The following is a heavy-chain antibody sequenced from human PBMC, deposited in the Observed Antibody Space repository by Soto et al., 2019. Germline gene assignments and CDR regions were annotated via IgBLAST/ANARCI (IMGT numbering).Heavy chain of an antibody. Sequence: SETLSLTCTVSGGSISGYYWSWIRQPPGKGLEWIGYIDYSGNTKYNPSLKGRLTILVDTSRNQFSLTMSSVSAADTAVYYCARGTYYADRDLVLEYWGQGSLVTVSS. CDR3: ARGTYYADRDLVLEY. J-gene: IGHJ4*02. CDR1: GGSISGYY. D-gene: IGHD3-10*01. V-gene: IGHV4-59*01. CDR2: IDYSGNT.